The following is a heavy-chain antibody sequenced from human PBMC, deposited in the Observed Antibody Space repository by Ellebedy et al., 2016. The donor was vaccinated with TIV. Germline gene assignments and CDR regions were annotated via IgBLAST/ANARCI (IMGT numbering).Heavy chain of an antibody. CDR2: IKSKTDGGTT. J-gene: IGHJ3*02. CDR1: GFTFSSYA. D-gene: IGHD1-26*01. V-gene: IGHV3-15*01. CDR3: TTDWDPDVFDI. Sequence: GESLKISXAASGFTFSSYAVSWVRQAPGKGLEWVGRIKSKTDGGTTDYPAPVKGRFTISRDDSKNTLYLQMNSLKTEDTAVYYCTTDWDPDVFDIWGQGTMVTVSS.